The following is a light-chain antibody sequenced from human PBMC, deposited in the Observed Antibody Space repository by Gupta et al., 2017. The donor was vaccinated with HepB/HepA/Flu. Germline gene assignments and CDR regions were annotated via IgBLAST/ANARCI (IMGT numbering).Light chain of an antibody. J-gene: IGKJ1*01. CDR3: QQYRT. Sequence: SPSTLSASVGDRVTITCRASQSISSWLAWYQQKPGKAPKLLIYKASSLESGVPSRFSGSGSGTEFTLTSSSLQPDDFATYYCQQYRTFGQGTKVEIK. CDR1: QSISSW. V-gene: IGKV1-5*03. CDR2: KAS.